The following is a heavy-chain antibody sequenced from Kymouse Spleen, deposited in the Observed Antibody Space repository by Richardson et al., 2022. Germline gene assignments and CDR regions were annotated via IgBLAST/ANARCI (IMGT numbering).Heavy chain of an antibody. CDR1: GGSISSYY. D-gene: IGHD2-21*02. V-gene: IGHV4-59*01. CDR2: IYYSGST. J-gene: IGHJ5*02. Sequence: QVQLQESGPGLVKPSETLSLTCTVSGGSISSYYWSWIRQPPGKGLEWIGYIYYSGSTNYNPSLKSRVTISVDTSKNQFSLKLSSVTAADTAVYYCARVPGGGDCPWGQGTLVTVSS. CDR3: ARVPGGGDCP.